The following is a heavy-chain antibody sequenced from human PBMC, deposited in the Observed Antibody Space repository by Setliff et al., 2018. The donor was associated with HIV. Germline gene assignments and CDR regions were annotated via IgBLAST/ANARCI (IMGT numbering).Heavy chain of an antibody. D-gene: IGHD6-6*01. CDR2: IYTSGST. CDR1: GGSISSGSYY. CDR3: ARSPSYSSSFSYYYYMDV. J-gene: IGHJ6*03. Sequence: SETLSLTCTVSGGSISSGSYYWSWIRQPAGKGLEWIGRIYTSGSTNYNPSLKSRVTISVDTSKNQFSLKLSSVTAADTAVYYCARSPSYSSSFSYYYYMDVRGKGTTVTVSS. V-gene: IGHV4-61*02.